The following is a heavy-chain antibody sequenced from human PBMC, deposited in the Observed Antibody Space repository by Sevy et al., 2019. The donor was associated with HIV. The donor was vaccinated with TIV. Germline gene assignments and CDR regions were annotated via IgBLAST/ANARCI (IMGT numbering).Heavy chain of an antibody. Sequence: ASVKVSCKASGGTFSSYAISWVRQAPGQGLEWMGRIIPIFGTANYAQKFQGRVTITADESTSTAYMELSSLRSEDTAVYYCARERSMVRGVIDAFDIWGQGTMVTVSS. V-gene: IGHV1-69*13. CDR3: ARERSMVRGVIDAFDI. CDR2: IIPIFGTA. J-gene: IGHJ3*02. D-gene: IGHD3-10*01. CDR1: GGTFSSYA.